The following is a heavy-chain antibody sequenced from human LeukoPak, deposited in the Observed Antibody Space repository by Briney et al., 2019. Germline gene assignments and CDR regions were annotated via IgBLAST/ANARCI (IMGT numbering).Heavy chain of an antibody. CDR2: IYYSGNT. CDR3: ARHSGGMEV. V-gene: IGHV4-59*08. J-gene: IGHJ6*02. D-gene: IGHD1-26*01. Sequence: PSETLSLTCTVSGGSISSYYWSWIRQPPGKGLEWIGYIYYSGNTNYNPFLKSRVTIFANTSKNQFSLKVTSVTAADTAVYYCARHSGGMEVWGQGTTVTVSS. CDR1: GGSISSYY.